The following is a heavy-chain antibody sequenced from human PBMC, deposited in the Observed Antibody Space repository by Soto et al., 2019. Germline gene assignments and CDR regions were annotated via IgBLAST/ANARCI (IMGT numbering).Heavy chain of an antibody. CDR1: GFTFGDYA. J-gene: IGHJ6*02. CDR2: FKWNSGDV. CDR3: AKDRSSGSPYYGMDF. V-gene: IGHV3-9*01. Sequence: PGGSLRLSCAASGFTFGDYAMHWVRQVPGKGLEWVSGFKWNSGDVGYADSVKGRFTISRDNAKNSLYLQMDSLRPEDTAVYYCAKDRSSGSPYYGMDFWGQGIMVTVSS. D-gene: IGHD3-10*01.